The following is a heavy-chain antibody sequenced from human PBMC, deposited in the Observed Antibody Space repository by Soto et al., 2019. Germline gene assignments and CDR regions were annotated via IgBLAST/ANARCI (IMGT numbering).Heavy chain of an antibody. Sequence: SVQVSCKASGCTFSSYAISLVRQAPGPGLEWMGGIIPIFGTANYAQKFQGRVTITADESTSTAYMELSSLRFEDTAVYYCASGVPAANPVDYWGQGTLVTVS. D-gene: IGHD2-2*01. CDR3: ASGVPAANPVDY. J-gene: IGHJ4*02. CDR2: IIPIFGTA. V-gene: IGHV1-69*13. CDR1: GCTFSSYA.